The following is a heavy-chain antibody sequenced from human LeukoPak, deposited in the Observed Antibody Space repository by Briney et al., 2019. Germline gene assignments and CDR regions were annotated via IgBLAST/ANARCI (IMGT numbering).Heavy chain of an antibody. CDR2: ISAYNGNT. CDR1: GYTFTSYG. D-gene: IGHD1-26*01. Sequence: ASVKVSCKASGYTFTSYGISWVRQAPGQGLEWMGWISAYNGNTNYAQKLQGRVTMTTDTSTSTAYMELSSLRSEDTAVYYCARDVVGATTDTFDYWGQGTLVTVSS. J-gene: IGHJ4*02. V-gene: IGHV1-18*01. CDR3: ARDVVGATTDTFDY.